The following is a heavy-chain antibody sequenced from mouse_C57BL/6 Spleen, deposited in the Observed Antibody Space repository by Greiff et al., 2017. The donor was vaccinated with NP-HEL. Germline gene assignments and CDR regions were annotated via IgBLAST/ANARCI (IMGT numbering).Heavy chain of an antibody. J-gene: IGHJ2*01. CDR2: ISSCSSTI. CDR1: GFTFSDYG. CDR3: ARDGSPFFDY. V-gene: IGHV5-17*01. D-gene: IGHD1-1*01. Sequence: DVMLVESGGGLVKPGGSLKLSCAASGFTFSDYGMHWVRQAPEKGLEWVAYISSCSSTIYYADTVKGRFTISIDNAKNTLFLQMTSLRSEDTAMYYCARDGSPFFDYWGQGTTLTVSA.